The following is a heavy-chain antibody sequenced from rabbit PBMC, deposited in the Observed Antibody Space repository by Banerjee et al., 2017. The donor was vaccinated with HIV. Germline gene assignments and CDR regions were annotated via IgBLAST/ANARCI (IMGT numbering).Heavy chain of an antibody. Sequence: QQQLVESGGGLVKPGASLTLTCTASGFSFSSTYWISWVRQAPGKGLEWIGYIHFDIGTYYASWVNGRFTISRDNAQNTVFLQMTSLTAADTATYFCVRVDWNSGWTRLDLWGQGTLVTVS. D-gene: IGHD4-1*01. CDR2: IHFDIGT. CDR1: GFSFSSTYW. V-gene: IGHV1S45*01. CDR3: VRVDWNSGWTRLDL. J-gene: IGHJ3*01.